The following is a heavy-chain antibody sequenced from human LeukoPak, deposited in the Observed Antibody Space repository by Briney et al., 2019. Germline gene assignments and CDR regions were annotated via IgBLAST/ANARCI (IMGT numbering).Heavy chain of an antibody. CDR1: GGSFSGYY. V-gene: IGHV4-34*01. CDR2: INHSGST. D-gene: IGHD2-15*01. J-gene: IGHJ4*02. Sequence: SETLSLTCAVYGGSFSGYYWSWIRQPPGKGLEWIGEINHSGSTNHNPSLKSRVTISVDTSKNQFSLKLSSVTAADTAVYYCARGVVVVVGGENFDYWGQGALVTVSS. CDR3: ARGVVVVVGGENFDY.